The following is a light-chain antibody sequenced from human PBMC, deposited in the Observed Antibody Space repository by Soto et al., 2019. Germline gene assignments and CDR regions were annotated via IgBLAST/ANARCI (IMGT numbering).Light chain of an antibody. CDR1: SSDVGGYNY. J-gene: IGLJ1*01. V-gene: IGLV2-14*01. Sequence: QSVLTQPASVSGSPGQSITISCTGTSSDVGGYNYVSWYQQHPGKAPKLMIYDVSNRPSGVSNRFSGSKSGNTASLTISGLQAEDVADYYCSSYTSSSPFFGSGTKLTVL. CDR2: DVS. CDR3: SSYTSSSPF.